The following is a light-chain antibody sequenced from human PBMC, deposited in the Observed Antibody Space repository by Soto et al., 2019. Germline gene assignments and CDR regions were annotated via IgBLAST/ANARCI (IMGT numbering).Light chain of an antibody. CDR3: QHQGT. V-gene: IGKV3-15*01. CDR2: GAS. J-gene: IGKJ4*01. Sequence: EIVMTQSPATLSVSPGERATLSCRASQSVSSNLAWYQQKPGQAPRLLIYGASTRATGIPARFSGSGSGTEFTLTISSLQSEDFAVYYCQHQGTFGGVTKVEIK. CDR1: QSVSSN.